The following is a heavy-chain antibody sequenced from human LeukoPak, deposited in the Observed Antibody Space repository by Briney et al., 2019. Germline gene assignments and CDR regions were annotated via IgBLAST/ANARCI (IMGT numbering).Heavy chain of an antibody. V-gene: IGHV3-74*01. Sequence: GSLRLSCAASGFTFSSYWMHWVRQAPGKGLVWVSRINSDGSSTSYADSVKGRFTISRDNAKNTLYLQMNSLRAEDTAVYYCAREGAYSSGYYYVRRNWFGPWGQGTLVTVSS. CDR2: INSDGSST. D-gene: IGHD3-22*01. CDR1: GFTFSSYW. CDR3: AREGAYSSGYYYVRRNWFGP. J-gene: IGHJ5*02.